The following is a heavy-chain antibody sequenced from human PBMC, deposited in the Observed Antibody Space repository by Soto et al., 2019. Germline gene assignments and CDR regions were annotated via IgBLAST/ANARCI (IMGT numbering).Heavy chain of an antibody. CDR2: ISGYNGNT. D-gene: IGHD2-15*01. V-gene: IGHV1-18*01. CDR3: ARVDIVVVVAATGAAFDI. CDR1: GYIFTSYG. J-gene: IGHJ3*02. Sequence: ASVKVSCKASGYIFTSYGISWVRQAPGQGLEWLGWISGYNGNTNYAQKLQGRVTMTTNTSTSTAYMELSSLRSEDTAVYYCARVDIVVVVAATGAAFDIWGQGTMVTVSS.